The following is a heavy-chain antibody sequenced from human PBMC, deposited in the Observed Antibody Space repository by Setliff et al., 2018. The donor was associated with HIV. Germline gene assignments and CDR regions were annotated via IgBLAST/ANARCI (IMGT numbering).Heavy chain of an antibody. CDR1: GFTFSDYW. V-gene: IGHV3-7*01. Sequence: PGGSLRLSCIASGFTFSDYWMTWVRQAPGKGLEWVANIKQDGSEKYYVDSVKGRFTISRDNAKNTLYLQMNSLRAEDTAVYYCARDGSGRGSGWYNYYYYMGVWGKGTTVTVSS. J-gene: IGHJ6*03. CDR3: ARDGSGRGSGWYNYYYYMGV. CDR2: IKQDGSEK. D-gene: IGHD6-19*01.